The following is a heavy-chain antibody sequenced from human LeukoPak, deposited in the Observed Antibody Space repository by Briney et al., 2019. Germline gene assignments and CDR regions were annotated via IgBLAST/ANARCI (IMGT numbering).Heavy chain of an antibody. CDR1: GGSISSGSYY. CDR3: ARRGSYNYYYYMDV. J-gene: IGHJ6*03. V-gene: IGHV4-61*02. CDR2: IYTSGST. Sequence: SETLSLTCTVSGGSISSGSYYWSWIRQPAGKGLEWIGRIYTSGSTNYNPSLKSRVTISVDTSKNQFSLELSSVTAADTAVYYCARRGSYNYYYYMDVWGKGTTVTVSS. D-gene: IGHD1-26*01.